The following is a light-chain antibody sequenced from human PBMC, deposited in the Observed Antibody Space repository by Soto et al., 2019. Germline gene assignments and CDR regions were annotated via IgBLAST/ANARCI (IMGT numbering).Light chain of an antibody. V-gene: IGLV1-51*01. J-gene: IGLJ2*01. CDR1: SSIIGNNY. CDR3: GTWDSSLSAGV. Sequence: QSVLTQPPSVSAAPGQKVTISCSGSSSIIGNNYVSWYQQLPGTAPKLLIYDSNKRPSEIPDRFSGSKSGTSATLGITGLQTGDEADYYCGTWDSSLSAGVFGGGTKLTVL. CDR2: DSN.